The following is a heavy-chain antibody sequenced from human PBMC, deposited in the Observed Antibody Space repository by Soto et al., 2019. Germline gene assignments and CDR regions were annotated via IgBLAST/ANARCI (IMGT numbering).Heavy chain of an antibody. CDR2: IIPIFGTA. CDR1: GGTFSSYA. Sequence: QVQLVQSGAEVKKPGCSVKVSCKASGGTFSSYAISWVRQAPGQGLEWMGGIIPIFGTANYAQKFQGRVTITADESTSTAYMELSSLRSEDTVVYYCARVATLGYCANCVCQHDAFDIWGQGPMVTVSS. J-gene: IGHJ3*02. D-gene: IGHD2-8*01. V-gene: IGHV1-69*01. CDR3: ARVATLGYCANCVCQHDAFDI.